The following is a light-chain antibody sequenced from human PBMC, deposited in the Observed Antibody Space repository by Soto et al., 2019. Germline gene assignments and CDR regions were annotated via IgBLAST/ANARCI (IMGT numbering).Light chain of an antibody. CDR3: QQYDNGWT. J-gene: IGKJ1*01. Sequence: DIQMTQSPSTLSASVGARVTITFRATQSFSSWLAWYQQTPGKAPKLLIYKASTLESGVPSRFSGSGSGTEITLTISSLQPDDFATYYCQQYDNGWTFGQGTKVEIK. CDR2: KAS. V-gene: IGKV1-5*03. CDR1: QSFSSW.